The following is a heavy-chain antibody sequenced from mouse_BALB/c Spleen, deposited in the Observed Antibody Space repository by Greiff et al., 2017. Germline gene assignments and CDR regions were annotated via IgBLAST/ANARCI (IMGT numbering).Heavy chain of an antibody. D-gene: IGHD2-4*01. Sequence: QVQLQQSGAELVRPGTSVKVSCKASGYAFTNYLIEWVKQRPGQGLEWIGVINPGSGGTNYNEKFKGKATLTADKSSSTAYMQLSSLTSDDSAVYFCARSDYDYVYYAMDYWGQGTSVTVSS. CDR2: INPGSGGT. J-gene: IGHJ4*01. CDR1: GYAFTNYL. CDR3: ARSDYDYVYYAMDY. V-gene: IGHV1-54*03.